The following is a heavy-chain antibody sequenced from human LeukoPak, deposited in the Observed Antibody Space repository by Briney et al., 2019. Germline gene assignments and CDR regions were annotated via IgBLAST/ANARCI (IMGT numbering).Heavy chain of an antibody. D-gene: IGHD1-26*01. Sequence: TLSLTCTDSGGSISSGGYYWSWIRQHPGKGLEWIGYIYYSGSTYYNPSLKSRVTISVDTSKNQFSLKLSSVTAADTAVYYCARERSGSYLSDWFDPWGQGTLVTVSS. V-gene: IGHV4-31*03. CDR2: IYYSGST. CDR3: ARERSGSYLSDWFDP. CDR1: GGSISSGGYY. J-gene: IGHJ5*02.